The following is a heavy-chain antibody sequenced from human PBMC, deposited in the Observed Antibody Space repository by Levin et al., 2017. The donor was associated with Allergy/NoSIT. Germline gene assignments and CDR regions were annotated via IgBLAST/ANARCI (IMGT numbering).Heavy chain of an antibody. V-gene: IGHV3-30*04. Sequence: GESLKISCAASGFTFSSYAMHWVRQAPGKGLEWVAVISYDGSNKYYADSVKGRFTISRDNSKNTLFLQMNSLRAEDTAVYYCAREGRYNYGDPFDYWGRGTLVTVSS. CDR1: GFTFSSYA. D-gene: IGHD5-18*01. CDR2: ISYDGSNK. J-gene: IGHJ4*02. CDR3: AREGRYNYGDPFDY.